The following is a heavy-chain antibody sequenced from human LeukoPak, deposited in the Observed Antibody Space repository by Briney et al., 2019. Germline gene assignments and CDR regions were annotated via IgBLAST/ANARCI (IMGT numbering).Heavy chain of an antibody. J-gene: IGHJ6*02. CDR2: MNADGSQK. CDR1: GFIFSKSW. Sequence: GGSLRLSCAASGFIFSKSWMSWVRQAPGKGLEWVANMNADGSQKDYVDSVKGRFTISRDNARNSLFLQMSSLRAEDTAVYYCATYTHWVAGDVWGQGTTVTVSS. V-gene: IGHV3-7*01. D-gene: IGHD3-16*01. CDR3: ATYTHWVAGDV.